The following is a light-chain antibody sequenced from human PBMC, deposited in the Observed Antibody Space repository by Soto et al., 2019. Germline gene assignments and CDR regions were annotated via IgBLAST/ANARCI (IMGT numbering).Light chain of an antibody. CDR1: QSISSW. CDR3: QQYDNYKPLT. V-gene: IGKV1-5*01. J-gene: IGKJ4*01. Sequence: DIQMTQSPCTLAASFADRVTITCRASQSISSWLAWYQQKPGKAPKLLIFDASSLESGTPSRFSGRRSGTQFTLTINGLQPDDFATYYCQQYDNYKPLTFGGGTKVDIK. CDR2: DAS.